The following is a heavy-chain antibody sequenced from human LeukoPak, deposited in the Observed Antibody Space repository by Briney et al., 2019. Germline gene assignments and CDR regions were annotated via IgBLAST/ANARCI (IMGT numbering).Heavy chain of an antibody. CDR3: AKEGRGYNYGQYNWFDP. CDR2: IYYSGST. J-gene: IGHJ5*02. Sequence: KTSETLSLTCTVSGGSISNYYWSWIRQPPGKGLEWIGYIYYSGSTYYKSSLKSRATISVDTSKNQFSLKLSSVTAADTAVYYCAKEGRGYNYGQYNWFDPWGQGTLVTVSS. V-gene: IGHV4-59*01. CDR1: GGSISNYY. D-gene: IGHD5-18*01.